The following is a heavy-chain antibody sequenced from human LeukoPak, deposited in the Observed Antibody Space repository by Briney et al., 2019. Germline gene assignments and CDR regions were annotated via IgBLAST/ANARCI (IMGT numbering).Heavy chain of an antibody. CDR3: ARDASSWSHDDAFDI. CDR1: GGSISSYY. Sequence: PSEILSLTCTVSGGSISSYYWSWIRQPPGKGLEWIGYIYYSGSTNYNPSLKSRVTISVDTSKNQFSLKLSSVTAADTAVYYCARDASSWSHDDAFDIWGQGTMVTVSS. V-gene: IGHV4-59*01. J-gene: IGHJ3*02. D-gene: IGHD6-13*01. CDR2: IYYSGST.